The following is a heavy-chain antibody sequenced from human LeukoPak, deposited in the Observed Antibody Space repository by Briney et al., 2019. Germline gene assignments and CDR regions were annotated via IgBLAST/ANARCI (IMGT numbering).Heavy chain of an antibody. D-gene: IGHD5-12*01. CDR2: MYYSGST. CDR3: ARHVTEYSGYDLSYFDY. CDR1: GGSISSSSYY. V-gene: IGHV4-39*01. J-gene: IGHJ4*02. Sequence: SETLSLTCTVSGGSISSSSYYWGWIRQPPGKGLEWIGSMYYSGSTYYNPSLKSRVTISVDTSKNQFSLKLSSVTAADTAVYYCARHVTEYSGYDLSYFDYWGQGTLVTVSS.